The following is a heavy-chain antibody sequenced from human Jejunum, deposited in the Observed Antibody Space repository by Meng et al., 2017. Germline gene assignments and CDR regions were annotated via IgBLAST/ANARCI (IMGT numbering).Heavy chain of an antibody. CDR2: VFDSGST. Sequence: QGLLQECGPGLVRPSETLSLTCAIAGGSVSGRSFYWTWIRQPPGKGLEWIGYVFDSGSTKYNPSLSSRVTISADTSKNQFSLELSSVTAADTAVYYCATDVYGDGLAYLDYWGQGSLVTVSS. CDR3: ATDVYGDGLAYLDY. CDR1: GGSVSGRSFY. J-gene: IGHJ4*02. V-gene: IGHV4-61*01. D-gene: IGHD4-17*01.